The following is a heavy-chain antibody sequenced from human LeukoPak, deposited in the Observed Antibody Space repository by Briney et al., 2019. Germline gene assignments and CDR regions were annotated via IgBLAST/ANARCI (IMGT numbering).Heavy chain of an antibody. V-gene: IGHV4-34*01. CDR1: GGSFSGYY. Sequence: SETLSPTCAVYGGSFSGYYWSWIRQPPGKGLEWIGEINHSGSTNYNPSLKSRVTISVDTSKNQFSLKLSSVTAADTAVYYCARAQLWFKTLGYWGQGTLVTVSS. J-gene: IGHJ4*02. CDR2: INHSGST. CDR3: ARAQLWFKTLGY. D-gene: IGHD5-18*01.